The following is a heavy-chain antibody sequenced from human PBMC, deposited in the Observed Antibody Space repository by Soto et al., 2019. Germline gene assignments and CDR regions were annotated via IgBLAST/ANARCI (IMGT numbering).Heavy chain of an antibody. CDR2: IIHTGGTT. CDR1: GFTFSNYA. Sequence: GGSLRLSCAASGFTFSNYAMSWVRQAPGKGLEWVSSIIHTGGTTYYADSVKGRFTISRDNSKNTLYLQMNSQRAEDTAVYFCVKNQGSAWYFDYWGQGTLVTVSS. D-gene: IGHD6-19*01. V-gene: IGHV3-23*01. CDR3: VKNQGSAWYFDY. J-gene: IGHJ4*02.